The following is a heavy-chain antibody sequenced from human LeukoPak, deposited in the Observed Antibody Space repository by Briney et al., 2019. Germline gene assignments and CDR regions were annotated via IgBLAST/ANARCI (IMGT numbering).Heavy chain of an antibody. CDR2: ISSSSSYI. CDR3: ARDPGPYSSGSRATTYYGMDV. Sequence: GGSLRLSCAASGFTFSSYSMIWVRQAPGKGLEWVSSISSSSSYIYYADSVKGLFTISRDNAKNSLYLQMNSLRAEDTAVYYCARDPGPYSSGSRATTYYGMDVWGQGTTVSVSS. V-gene: IGHV3-21*01. CDR1: GFTFSSYS. D-gene: IGHD6-19*01. J-gene: IGHJ6*02.